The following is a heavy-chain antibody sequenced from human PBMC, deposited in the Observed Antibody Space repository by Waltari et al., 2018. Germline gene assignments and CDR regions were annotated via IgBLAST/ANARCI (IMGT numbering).Heavy chain of an antibody. CDR1: GGSISSSSYY. Sequence: QLQLQESGPGLVKPSETLSLTCTVSGGSISSSSYYWGWIRQPPGKGLEWIGSIYYSGSTYYNPTRNSRVTISVDTSKNQFSLKRGSVTAADTAVYYCARDDSSSRWFDPWGQGTLVTVSS. V-gene: IGHV4-39*07. CDR2: IYYSGST. J-gene: IGHJ5*02. CDR3: ARDDSSSRWFDP. D-gene: IGHD6-6*01.